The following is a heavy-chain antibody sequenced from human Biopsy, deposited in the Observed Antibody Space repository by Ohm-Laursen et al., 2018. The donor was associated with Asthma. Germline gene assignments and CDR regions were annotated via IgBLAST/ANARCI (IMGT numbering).Heavy chain of an antibody. Sequence: SLRLSCTASGFSVSSNYMSWVRQAPGKGLEWVSVIYSGGSTYYADSVKGRFTISRDNSKNTLDLQMNSLRAGDTAVYYCGRDYPLVDWGQGTLVTVSS. V-gene: IGHV3-53*01. CDR3: GRDYPLVD. D-gene: IGHD2-15*01. J-gene: IGHJ4*02. CDR1: GFSVSSNY. CDR2: IYSGGST.